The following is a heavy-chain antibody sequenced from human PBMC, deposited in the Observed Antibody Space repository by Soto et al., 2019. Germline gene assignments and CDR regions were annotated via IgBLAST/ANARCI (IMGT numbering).Heavy chain of an antibody. J-gene: IGHJ4*02. V-gene: IGHV4-39*01. CDR2: VYYRGRS. CDR3: VSQRTTVPTQAYFDY. D-gene: IGHD4-17*01. CDR1: GGSVTNSSYY. Sequence: SETLSLTCTVSGGSVTNSSYYWVWIRQSPGKGLEWIGSVYYRGRSYSKSSVKSRVTISVDTSKNRFSLSLNSVTASDTAVYFCVSQRTTVPTQAYFDYWGPGALVTVSS.